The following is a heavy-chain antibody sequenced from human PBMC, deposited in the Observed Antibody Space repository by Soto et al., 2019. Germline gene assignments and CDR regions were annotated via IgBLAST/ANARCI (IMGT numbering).Heavy chain of an antibody. J-gene: IGHJ5*02. CDR2: TYFRSKWYN. Sequence: SQTLSLTCAISGDSVSSNTASWNWIRQSPSRGLEWLGRTYFRSKWYNDYAVSVKSRIIINPDTSNNQFSLQLNSVTPEDTAVYFCAKGDNLGPKTGYAFDPWGQGIMVTVST. D-gene: IGHD5-12*01. CDR3: AKGDNLGPKTGYAFDP. CDR1: GDSVSSNTAS. V-gene: IGHV6-1*01.